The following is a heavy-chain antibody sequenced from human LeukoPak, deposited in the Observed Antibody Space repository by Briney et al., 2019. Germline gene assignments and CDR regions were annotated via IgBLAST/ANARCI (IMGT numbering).Heavy chain of an antibody. V-gene: IGHV3-23*01. CDR2: ISGLGLTT. D-gene: IGHD2-2*01. Sequence: GGSLRLSCATSGFTFSNYNMNWVRQAPGKGLEWVSDISGLGLTTHYADAVRGRFTTSRDNSKNTVYLQMNSLRAEDTAVYYCARGETSSYDYWGQGTLVTVSS. CDR1: GFTFSNYN. J-gene: IGHJ4*02. CDR3: ARGETSSYDY.